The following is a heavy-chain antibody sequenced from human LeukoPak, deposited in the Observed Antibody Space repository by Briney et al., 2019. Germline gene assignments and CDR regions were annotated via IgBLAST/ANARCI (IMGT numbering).Heavy chain of an antibody. CDR2: ISGDAYAT. CDR3: AKGRDSSGYSCDY. CDR1: GFIFDDYA. V-gene: IGHV3-43*02. Sequence: GGSLRLFCGPCGFIFDDYAMHWVRQAPGKGLEWVSLISGDAYATYYGDSVKGRFTISRDNSKNSLYLQMNSLRTEDTALYYCAKGRDSSGYSCDYWGQGTLVTVSS. D-gene: IGHD3-22*01. J-gene: IGHJ4*02.